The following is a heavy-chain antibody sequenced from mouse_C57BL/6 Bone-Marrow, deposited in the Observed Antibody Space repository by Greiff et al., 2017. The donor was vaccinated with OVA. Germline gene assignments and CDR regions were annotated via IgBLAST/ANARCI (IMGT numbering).Heavy chain of an antibody. CDR1: GFTFSSYA. Sequence: DVMLVASGGGLVKPGGSLKLSCAASGFTFSSYAMSWVRQTPEKRLEWVATISDGGSYTYYPDNVKGRFTISRDNAKNNLYLQMSHLKSEDTAMYYCARDPGYYYGSSYWYFDVWGTGTTVTVSS. D-gene: IGHD1-1*01. J-gene: IGHJ1*03. V-gene: IGHV5-4*01. CDR2: ISDGGSYT. CDR3: ARDPGYYYGSSYWYFDV.